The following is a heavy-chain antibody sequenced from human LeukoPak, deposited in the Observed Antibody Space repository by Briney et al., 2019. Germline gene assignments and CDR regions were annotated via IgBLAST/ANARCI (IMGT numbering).Heavy chain of an antibody. CDR1: GFTFSSYA. V-gene: IGHV3-23*01. D-gene: IGHD2-2*01. Sequence: GGSLRLSCAASGFTFSSYAMSWVRQAPGKGLEWVSAISGSGGSTYYADSVKGRFTTSRDNSKNTLYLQMNSLRAEDTAVYYCASIGYCSSTSCSTGGSYYFDYWGQGTLVTVSS. CDR2: ISGSGGST. CDR3: ASIGYCSSTSCSTGGSYYFDY. J-gene: IGHJ4*02.